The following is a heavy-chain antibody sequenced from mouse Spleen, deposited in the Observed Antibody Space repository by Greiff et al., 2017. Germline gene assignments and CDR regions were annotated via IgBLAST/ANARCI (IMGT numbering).Heavy chain of an antibody. CDR2: ISSGSSTI. Sequence: EVKLQESGGGLVKPGGSLKLSCAASGFTFSDYGMHWVRQAPEKGLEWVAYISSGSSTIYYADTVKGRFTISRDNAKNTLFLQMTSLRSEDTAMYYCAREEYGDFPYYFDYWGQGTTLTVSS. V-gene: IGHV5-17*01. J-gene: IGHJ2*01. CDR1: GFTFSDYG. D-gene: IGHD2-13*01. CDR3: AREEYGDFPYYFDY.